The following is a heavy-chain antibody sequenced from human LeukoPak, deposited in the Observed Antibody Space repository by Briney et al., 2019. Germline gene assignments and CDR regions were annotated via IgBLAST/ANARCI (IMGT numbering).Heavy chain of an antibody. CDR2: INYRGTT. J-gene: IGHJ1*01. CDR3: ARYSGDHVSQCFQH. V-gene: IGHV4-39*01. CDR1: GDSISSSSFN. D-gene: IGHD1-26*01. Sequence: SETLSLTCSVSGDSISSSSFNWGWIRQPPGKGLEWIGNINYRGTTYYNPSLKSRVTVSGDTSKNPFSLQLRTVTAADTAVYYCARYSGDHVSQCFQHWGQGTLVTVSS.